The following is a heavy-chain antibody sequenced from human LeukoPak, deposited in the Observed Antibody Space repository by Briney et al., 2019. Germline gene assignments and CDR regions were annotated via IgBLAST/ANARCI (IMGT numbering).Heavy chain of an antibody. J-gene: IGHJ4*02. Sequence: SVTLSLTCTVSGGSISSSSYYWGWIRQPPGKGLEWIGSIYYSGSTYYNPSLKSRVTISVDKSKNQFSLKLSSVTAADTAVYYCASLPGGSYDYWGQGTLVTVSS. CDR2: IYYSGST. CDR3: ASLPGGSYDY. D-gene: IGHD1-26*01. CDR1: GGSISSSSYY. V-gene: IGHV4-39*07.